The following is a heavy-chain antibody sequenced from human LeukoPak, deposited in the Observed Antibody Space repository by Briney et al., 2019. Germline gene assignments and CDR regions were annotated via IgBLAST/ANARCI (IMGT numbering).Heavy chain of an antibody. V-gene: IGHV4-34*01. CDR1: GGSLSGYY. Sequence: SETLSLTCAVYGGSLSGYYWSWIRQSPGKGLEWIGEINDSGSTNYNPSLKSRVTISVDKSKNQFSLKLSSVAAADTAVYYCASTGSYYDSSGYDYWGQGTLVTVSS. J-gene: IGHJ4*02. CDR2: INDSGST. CDR3: ASTGSYYDSSGYDY. D-gene: IGHD3-22*01.